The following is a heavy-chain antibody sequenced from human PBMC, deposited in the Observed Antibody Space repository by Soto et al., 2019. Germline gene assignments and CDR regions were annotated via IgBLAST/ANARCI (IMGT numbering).Heavy chain of an antibody. CDR1: GFTVSSYE. CDR2: ISISGGTI. D-gene: IGHD5-12*01. Sequence: PVGSLRLSCAASGFTVSSYEMDWVRQAPGKGLEWVAYISISGGTIYYGDSVEGRFTISRGNADNSLYLQMNSLRAEDAAVYYCTKEKSVINSGYDAFDIWGRGTVVTVSS. CDR3: TKEKSVINSGYDAFDI. J-gene: IGHJ3*02. V-gene: IGHV3-48*03.